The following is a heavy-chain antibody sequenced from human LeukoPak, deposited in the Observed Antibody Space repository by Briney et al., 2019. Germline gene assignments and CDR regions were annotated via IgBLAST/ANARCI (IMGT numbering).Heavy chain of an antibody. CDR1: GFPFATYW. Sequence: GGSLRLSCEGSGFPFATYWMAWVRQAPGKGLEWVASIKHDGREEHYVHSIKGRFTISRDNGKNSVYLQMKNLRVEDTAMYYCSREFHPWGQGTLVIVSS. V-gene: IGHV3-7*01. CDR2: IKHDGREE. CDR3: SREFHP. J-gene: IGHJ5*02.